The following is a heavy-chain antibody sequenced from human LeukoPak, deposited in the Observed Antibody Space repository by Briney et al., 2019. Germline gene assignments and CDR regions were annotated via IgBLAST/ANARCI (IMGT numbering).Heavy chain of an antibody. CDR2: IWYDGSNK. J-gene: IGHJ4*02. CDR1: GFTFSSYG. D-gene: IGHD2/OR15-2a*01. V-gene: IGHV3-33*01. CDR3: ARDRDVEFLKSFDY. Sequence: PGGSLRLSCAASGFTFSSYGMHWVRQAPGKGLEWVAVIWYDGSNKYYADSVKGRFTISRDNSKNTLYLQMNSLRAEDTAVYYCARDRDVEFLKSFDYWGQGTLVTVSS.